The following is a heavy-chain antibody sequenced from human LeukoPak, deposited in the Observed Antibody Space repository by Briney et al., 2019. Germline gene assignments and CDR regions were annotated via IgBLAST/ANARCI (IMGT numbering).Heavy chain of an antibody. CDR3: ASRAYIAAAGPVDY. D-gene: IGHD6-13*01. Sequence: GGSLRLSCAASGFTFSSYSMNWVRQAPGKGLEWVSSISSSSSYIYYADSVKGRFTISRDNAKNSLYLQMNSLGAEDTAVYYCASRAYIAAAGPVDYWGQGTLVTVSS. J-gene: IGHJ4*02. V-gene: IGHV3-21*01. CDR2: ISSSSSYI. CDR1: GFTFSSYS.